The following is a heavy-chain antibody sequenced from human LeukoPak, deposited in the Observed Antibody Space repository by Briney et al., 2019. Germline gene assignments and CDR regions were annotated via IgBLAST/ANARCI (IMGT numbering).Heavy chain of an antibody. CDR1: GYTFTSYG. V-gene: IGHV1-18*04. J-gene: IGHJ4*02. CDR3: ARSPGRGYSYGYAFWY. CDR2: ISAYNGNT. Sequence: GASVKVSCKASGYTFTSYGISWVRQAPGQGLEWMGWISAYNGNTNYAQKLQGRVTMTTDTSTSTAYMELRSLRSDDTAVYYCARSPGRGYSYGYAFWYWGQGTLVTVSS. D-gene: IGHD5-18*01.